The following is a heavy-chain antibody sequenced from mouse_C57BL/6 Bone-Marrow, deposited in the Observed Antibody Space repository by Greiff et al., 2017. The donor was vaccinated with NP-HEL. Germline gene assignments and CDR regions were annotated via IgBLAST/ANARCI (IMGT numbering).Heavy chain of an antibody. CDR2: INPSNGGT. Sequence: QVPLQQPGTELVKPGASVKLSCKASGYTFTSYWMHWVKQRPGQGLEWNGNINPSNGGTNYIEKFKSKATLTVDKTSSTAYMQLSSLISEDSQVYNCARYHSGRKGSHYWGHGTTLTASS. CDR3: ARYHSGRKGSHY. V-gene: IGHV1-53*01. CDR1: GYTFTSYW. D-gene: IGHD2-1*01. J-gene: IGHJ2*01.